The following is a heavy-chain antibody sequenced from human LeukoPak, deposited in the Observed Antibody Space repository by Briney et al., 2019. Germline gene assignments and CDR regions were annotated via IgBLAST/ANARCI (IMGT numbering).Heavy chain of an antibody. CDR3: AVGGLAGDY. CDR2: IYTSGST. V-gene: IGHV4-61*02. CDR1: CGSISSGSYY. Sequence: SETLSLTCTVSCGSISSGSYYWSWIRQPAGKGLEWIGRIYTSGSTNYNPSLKSRVTISVDTSKNQFSLKLSSVTAADTAVYYCAVGGLAGDYWGQGTLVTVSS. J-gene: IGHJ4*02.